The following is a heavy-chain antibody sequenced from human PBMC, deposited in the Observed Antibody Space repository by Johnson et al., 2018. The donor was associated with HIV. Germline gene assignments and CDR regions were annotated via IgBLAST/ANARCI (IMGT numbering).Heavy chain of an antibody. D-gene: IGHD3-22*01. Sequence: VQVVESGGGLVKPGGSLRLSCAASGFTFSSYWMSWVRQAPGKGLEWVANIKQDGSEKYYVDSVKGRFTISRDNAKNSLYLQMNSLRAEDTAVYYCAREQQPITYYYDSRDAFDIWGQGTMVTVSS. CDR2: IKQDGSEK. CDR1: GFTFSSYW. J-gene: IGHJ3*02. CDR3: AREQQPITYYYDSRDAFDI. V-gene: IGHV3-7*01.